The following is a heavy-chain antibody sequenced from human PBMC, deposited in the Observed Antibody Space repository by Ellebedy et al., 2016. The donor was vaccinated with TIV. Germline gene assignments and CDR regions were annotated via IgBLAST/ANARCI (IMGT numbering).Heavy chain of an antibody. CDR2: VIPFFRVT. Sequence: AASVKVSCKASGDTFSGYGISWVRQAPGQGLEWVGRVIPFFRVTNYAQKFQGRVTISADNSTSIVYMELSSLSSEDTAVYYCARDLVVGAYDSWGQGTLVTVSS. D-gene: IGHD2-15*01. CDR3: ARDLVVGAYDS. CDR1: GDTFSGYG. J-gene: IGHJ4*02. V-gene: IGHV1-69*04.